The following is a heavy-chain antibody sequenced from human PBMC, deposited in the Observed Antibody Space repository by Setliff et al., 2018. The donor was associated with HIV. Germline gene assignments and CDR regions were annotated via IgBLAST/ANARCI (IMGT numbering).Heavy chain of an antibody. D-gene: IGHD6-13*01. J-gene: IGHJ4*02. CDR2: IYYSGST. CDR1: GGSISSSSYY. Sequence: PSETLSLTCTVSGGSISSSSYYWGWIRQPPGKGLEWIGSIYYSGSTYYNPSLKSRVIISVDTSNQFSLKLSSVTAADAAVYYCARSPSYRSSWEYYFDYWGQGILVTVSS. CDR3: ARSPSYRSSWEYYFDY. V-gene: IGHV4-39*07.